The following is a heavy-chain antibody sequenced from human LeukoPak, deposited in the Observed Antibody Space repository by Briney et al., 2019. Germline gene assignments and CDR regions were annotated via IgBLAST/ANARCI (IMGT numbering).Heavy chain of an antibody. Sequence: GGSLRLSCAASGFTFSSYSMNWVRQAPGKGLEWVSYISSSSSTIYYADSVKGRFTISRDNAKNSLYLQMNSLRAEDTAVYYCARERVVPAATFDYWGQGTLVTVSS. V-gene: IGHV3-48*01. CDR1: GFTFSSYS. D-gene: IGHD2-2*01. CDR2: ISSSSSTI. CDR3: ARERVVPAATFDY. J-gene: IGHJ4*02.